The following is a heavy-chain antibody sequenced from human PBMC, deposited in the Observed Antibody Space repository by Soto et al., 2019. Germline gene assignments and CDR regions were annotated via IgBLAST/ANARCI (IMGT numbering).Heavy chain of an antibody. V-gene: IGHV1-2*02. CDR2: IKPNIGDT. D-gene: IGHD3-22*01. J-gene: IGHJ4*02. CDR3: ATPHYHDSSGYFHEMDGDYFDY. Sequence: QVQLVQSGAEVKKPGASVKVSCKASGYTFSGHSIHWLRQAPGQGLEWMGWIKPNIGDTEYAPKFKGRVTMTRDTSISTTYMGFGSLRSDDTAIYFCATPHYHDSSGYFHEMDGDYFDYWGQGTLVTVSS. CDR1: GYTFSGHS.